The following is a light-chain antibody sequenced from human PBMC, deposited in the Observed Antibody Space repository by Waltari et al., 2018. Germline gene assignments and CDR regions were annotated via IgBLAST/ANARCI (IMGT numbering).Light chain of an antibody. V-gene: IGKV3D-20*02. CDR2: GAS. Sequence: EIVLTQPPGTLSLSPGERATLACRASQTVTSSYLAWYQQKPGQAPRLLIYGASSRATGIPDRFSGSGSGTDFTLTISRLEPEDFAVYYCQQRLNWPPVTFGQGTRLEIK. J-gene: IGKJ5*01. CDR1: QTVTSSY. CDR3: QQRLNWPPVT.